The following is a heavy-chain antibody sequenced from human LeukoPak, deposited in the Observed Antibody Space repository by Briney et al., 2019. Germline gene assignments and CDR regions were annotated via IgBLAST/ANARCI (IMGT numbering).Heavy chain of an antibody. D-gene: IGHD1-7*01. J-gene: IGHJ6*03. CDR2: ISISSNYI. Sequence: GGSLRLSCAASGFTFSRYSMNSVRQAPGKGLEWVSSISISSNYIYYPDSLKGRFTISRDNAKNSLYLQMNSLRAEDTAVYYCAKLRGNYTTGYYMDVWGKGTTVTVSS. CDR1: GFTFSRYS. V-gene: IGHV3-21*01. CDR3: AKLRGNYTTGYYMDV.